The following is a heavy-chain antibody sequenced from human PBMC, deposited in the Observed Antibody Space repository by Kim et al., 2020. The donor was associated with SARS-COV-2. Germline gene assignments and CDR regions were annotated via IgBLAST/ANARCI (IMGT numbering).Heavy chain of an antibody. CDR2: LYYSGST. V-gene: IGHV4-31*01. D-gene: IGHD2-15*01. Sequence: SETLSLTCTVSGGSISSGGYYWSWIRQHPGKGLEWIGYLYYSGSTYYNPSLKSQVTISVDTSKNQFSLKLSSVTAADAAVYYCASGKGHRILFDHYYYYYMDVWGKGTTVTVSS. CDR1: GGSISSGGYY. J-gene: IGHJ6*03. CDR3: ASGKGHRILFDHYYYYYMDV.